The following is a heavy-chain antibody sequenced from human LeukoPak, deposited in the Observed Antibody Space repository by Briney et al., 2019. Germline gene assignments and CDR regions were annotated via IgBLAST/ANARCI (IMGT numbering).Heavy chain of an antibody. CDR1: GGSFSGYY. V-gene: IGHV4-34*01. J-gene: IGHJ4*02. Sequence: SETLSLTCAVYGGSFSGYYWNWIRQPPGKGLEWIGEINHSATTNYNPSLKSRVTISVDTSKSQFSLKLSSVTAADTAVYYCARGATGTADYWGQGTLVTVSS. CDR2: INHSATT. CDR3: ARGATGTADY. D-gene: IGHD1-1*01.